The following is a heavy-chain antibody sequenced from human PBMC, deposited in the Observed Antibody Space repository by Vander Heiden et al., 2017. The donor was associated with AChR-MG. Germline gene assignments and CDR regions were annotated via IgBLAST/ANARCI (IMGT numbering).Heavy chain of an antibody. CDR2: IDWDDDK. CDR1: GFSLSTSGMC. V-gene: IGHV2-70*01. CDR3: ARDRGYSYGYEVRNLYYYMDV. J-gene: IGHJ6*03. Sequence: QVTLRESGPALVKPTQTLTLTCTFSGFSLSTSGMCVSWIRQPPGKALEWLALIDWDDDKYYSTSLKTRLTISKDTSKNQVVLTMTNMDPVDTATYYCARDRGYSYGYEVRNLYYYMDVWGKGTTVTVSS. D-gene: IGHD5-18*01.